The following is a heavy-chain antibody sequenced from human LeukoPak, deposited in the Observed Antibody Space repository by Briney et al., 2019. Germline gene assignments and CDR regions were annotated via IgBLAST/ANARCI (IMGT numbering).Heavy chain of an antibody. CDR2: IWFAGNNE. J-gene: IGHJ4*02. Sequence: GRSLRLSCATSGFTFSSYGMHWVRQAPGKGLEWVAVIWFAGNNEYYADSVEGRFTISRDNSKNTLYLQMNSLRVEDTAVYYCARDYYDSSAYYYGYYFDYWGQGTLVTVSS. CDR1: GFTFSSYG. CDR3: ARDYYDSSAYYYGYYFDY. D-gene: IGHD3-22*01. V-gene: IGHV3-33*01.